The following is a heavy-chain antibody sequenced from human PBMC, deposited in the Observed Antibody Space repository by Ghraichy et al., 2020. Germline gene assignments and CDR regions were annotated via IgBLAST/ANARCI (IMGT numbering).Heavy chain of an antibody. CDR2: IYWNDDK. CDR1: GFSLSGGGVG. J-gene: IGHJ4*02. Sequence: SGPTLVKPTQTLTLTCTFSGFSLSGGGVGVGWIRQPPGKALEWLALIYWNDDKRYSPSLKSRFTITKDTSKSQVVLTMTNMDPVDTATYYCARYAGSTFESHFENWGQGTLVTVSS. V-gene: IGHV2-5*01. D-gene: IGHD1-26*01. CDR3: ARYAGSTFESHFEN.